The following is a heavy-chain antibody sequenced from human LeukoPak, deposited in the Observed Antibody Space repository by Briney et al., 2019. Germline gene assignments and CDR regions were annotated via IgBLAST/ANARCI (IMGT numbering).Heavy chain of an antibody. Sequence: SEILSLTCTVSGGSVSSDNSYWNWIRQPAGKGLEWIGRIYADGSSTYNPSLKSRVTISVDSSKNQFSLRLSSLTAADTAVYYCARGYYYHTWGQGTLVIVSS. J-gene: IGHJ4*02. CDR3: ARGYYYHT. D-gene: IGHD3-22*01. V-gene: IGHV4-61*02. CDR1: GGSVSSDNSY. CDR2: IYADGSS.